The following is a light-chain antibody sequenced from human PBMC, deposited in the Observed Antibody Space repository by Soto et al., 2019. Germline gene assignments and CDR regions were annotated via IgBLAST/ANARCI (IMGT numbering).Light chain of an antibody. Sequence: QSALTQPASVSGSPGQSITISCTGTISDVGGYNYVSWYQQHPGKAPKLMIYEVDSRPSGVSNRFSGSKSGNTASLTISGRQAEDEADYYCSSCTSGNTVVFGGGTKLPVL. V-gene: IGLV2-14*01. CDR1: ISDVGGYNY. CDR3: SSCTSGNTVV. CDR2: EVD. J-gene: IGLJ2*01.